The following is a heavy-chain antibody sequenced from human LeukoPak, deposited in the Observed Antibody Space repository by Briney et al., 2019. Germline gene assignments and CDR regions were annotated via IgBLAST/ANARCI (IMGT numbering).Heavy chain of an antibody. J-gene: IGHJ1*01. CDR2: IYSGGST. Sequence: GGSPRLSCAASGFTVSSNYMSWVRQAPGKGLEWVSVIYSGGSTYYADSVKGRFTISRDNSKNTLYLQMNSLRAEDTAVYYCARGSGWYAEYFQHWGQGTLVTVSS. CDR3: ARGSGWYAEYFQH. V-gene: IGHV3-53*01. CDR1: GFTVSSNY. D-gene: IGHD6-19*01.